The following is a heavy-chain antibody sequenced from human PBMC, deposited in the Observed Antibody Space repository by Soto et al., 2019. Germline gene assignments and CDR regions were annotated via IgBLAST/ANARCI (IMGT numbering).Heavy chain of an antibody. Sequence: EVQLVESGGGLVKPGGSLRLSCAASGFTFSSYSMNWVRQAPGKGLEWVSSISSSSSYIYYADSVKGRFTISRDNAKNSLYLQMNSLRAEDTAVYYCARDRGRFGSSSSINFDYWGQGTLVTVSS. V-gene: IGHV3-21*01. CDR2: ISSSSSYI. CDR1: GFTFSSYS. CDR3: ARDRGRFGSSSSINFDY. J-gene: IGHJ4*02. D-gene: IGHD6-6*01.